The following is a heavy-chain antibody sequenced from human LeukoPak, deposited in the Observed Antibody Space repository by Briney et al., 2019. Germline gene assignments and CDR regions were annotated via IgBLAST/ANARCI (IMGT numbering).Heavy chain of an antibody. J-gene: IGHJ4*02. V-gene: IGHV1-69*05. CDR1: GGTFSSYA. D-gene: IGHD2-2*01. CDR2: IIPIFGTA. CDR3: ARVPTKYCSSTSCHGVYFDY. Sequence: SVKVSCKASGGTFSSYAISWVRQAPGQGLEWMGGIIPIFGTANYAQKFQGRVAITTDESTGTSYMELSSLRSEDTAVYYCARVPTKYCSSTSCHGVYFDYWGQGTLVTVSS.